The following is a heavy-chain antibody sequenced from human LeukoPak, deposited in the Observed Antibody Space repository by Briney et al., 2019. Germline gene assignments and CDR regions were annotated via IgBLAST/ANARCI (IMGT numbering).Heavy chain of an antibody. CDR3: AKSYSGWYAIDY. V-gene: IGHV3-23*01. CDR2: ISGGVGDT. D-gene: IGHD6-19*01. Sequence: PGGSLGLSCAASGFTFSSYAMSWVRQAPGKGLEWVSAISGGVGDTHYADSVMGRFTISRDDSKNTVFLQMNSLRAEDTALYYCAKSYSGWYAIDYWGQGTLVTVSS. J-gene: IGHJ4*02. CDR1: GFTFSSYA.